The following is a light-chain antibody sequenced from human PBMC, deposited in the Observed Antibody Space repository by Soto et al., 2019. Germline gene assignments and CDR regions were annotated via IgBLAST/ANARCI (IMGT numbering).Light chain of an antibody. CDR1: QSISSW. J-gene: IGKJ1*01. Sequence: DIQMTQSPSTLSASVGDRVTITCRASQSISSWLAWYQQKPGKAPKLLIYKASSLESGVPSRFSGGGSGTEFTLTISSLQPDDFATYYCQQYNTFGQGTKVEIK. V-gene: IGKV1-5*03. CDR2: KAS. CDR3: QQYNT.